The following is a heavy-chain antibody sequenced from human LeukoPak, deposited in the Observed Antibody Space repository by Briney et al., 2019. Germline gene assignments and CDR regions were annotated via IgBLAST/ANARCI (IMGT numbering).Heavy chain of an antibody. J-gene: IGHJ4*02. CDR3: ARGGTGGSSGTSDY. D-gene: IGHD3-22*01. V-gene: IGHV4-30-2*01. Sequence: SQTLSLTCADSGGSISSGGYSWSWIRQPPGKGLEWIVYIYHSGSTNYNPSLKSRVTISVDRSKNQFSLKLSSVTAADTAVYYCARGGTGGSSGTSDYWGQGTLVTVSS. CDR2: IYHSGST. CDR1: GGSISSGGYS.